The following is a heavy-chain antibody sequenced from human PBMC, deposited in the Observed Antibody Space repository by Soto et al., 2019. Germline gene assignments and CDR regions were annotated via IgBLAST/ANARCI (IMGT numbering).Heavy chain of an antibody. Sequence: GGSLRLSCAASGFTFSSYAMSWVRQAPGKGLEWVSAISGSGGSTYYADSVKGRFTIARDNSKNTLYLQMNSLRAEDTAVYYCAKGGSRAPDAFDIWGQGTMVTVSS. CDR1: GFTFSSYA. J-gene: IGHJ3*02. CDR3: AKGGSRAPDAFDI. D-gene: IGHD6-6*01. CDR2: ISGSGGST. V-gene: IGHV3-23*01.